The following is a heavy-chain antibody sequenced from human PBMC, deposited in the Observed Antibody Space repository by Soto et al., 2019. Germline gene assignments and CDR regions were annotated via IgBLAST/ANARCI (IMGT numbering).Heavy chain of an antibody. V-gene: IGHV3-21*04. J-gene: IGHJ6*02. CDR1: GFTFSSYS. Sequence: LRLSCAASGFTFSSYSMNWVRQAPGKGLEWVSSISSSSSYIYYADSMKGRFTISRDNAKNSLYLQMNSLRAEDTAVYYCATELGDFWSGYSGLYGMDVWGQGTTVTVSS. CDR3: ATELGDFWSGYSGLYGMDV. CDR2: ISSSSSYI. D-gene: IGHD3-3*01.